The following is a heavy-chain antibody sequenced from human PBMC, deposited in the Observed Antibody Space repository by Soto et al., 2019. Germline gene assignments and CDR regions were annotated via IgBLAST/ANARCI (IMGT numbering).Heavy chain of an antibody. CDR1: GFTFSSYD. V-gene: IGHV3-23*01. Sequence: GGSLRLSCAASGFTFSSYDMGWVRQAPGSGLEWVSAISNTGGRTYYADSVKGRFTISRDNSKNALSLQMNSLRAEDTAVYYCAKDSRRSSGWYYFEYWGQGTLVTVTP. J-gene: IGHJ4*02. D-gene: IGHD6-19*01. CDR3: AKDSRRSSGWYYFEY. CDR2: ISNTGGRT.